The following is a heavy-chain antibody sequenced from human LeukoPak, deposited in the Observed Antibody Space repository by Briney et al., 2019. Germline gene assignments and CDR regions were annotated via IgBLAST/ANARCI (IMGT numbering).Heavy chain of an antibody. CDR1: GGTFSSYA. V-gene: IGHV1-69*04. CDR2: IIPIFGIA. Sequence: ASVKVSCKASGGTFSSYAISWVRQAPGQGLEWMGRIIPIFGIANYAQKFQGRVTITADKSTSTAYMELISLRSDDTAVYYCARDHTMIPYYFDYWGQGTLVTVSS. J-gene: IGHJ4*02. CDR3: ARDHTMIPYYFDY. D-gene: IGHD3-22*01.